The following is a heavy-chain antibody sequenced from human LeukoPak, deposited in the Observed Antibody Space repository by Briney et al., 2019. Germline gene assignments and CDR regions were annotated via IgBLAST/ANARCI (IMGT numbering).Heavy chain of an antibody. CDR2: ISGSGGKT. CDR1: GFTFSNYA. J-gene: IGHJ4*02. Sequence: GGSLRLSCAASGFTFSNYAMSRVRRAPGKGLEWVSAISGSGGKTYYADSVKGRFTVSRDNSKNTLYLEMNSLRAEDTAVYYCAKEDRYRDSWYQSLGYWGQGTLVTVSS. V-gene: IGHV3-23*01. D-gene: IGHD6-13*01. CDR3: AKEDRYRDSWYQSLGY.